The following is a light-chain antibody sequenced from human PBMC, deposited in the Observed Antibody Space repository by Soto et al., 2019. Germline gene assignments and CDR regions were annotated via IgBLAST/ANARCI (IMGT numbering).Light chain of an antibody. CDR2: SNN. V-gene: IGLV1-44*01. CDR1: SSNIGSNI. Sequence: QSVLTQPPSASGTPGQRVTIPCSGSSSNIGSNIVNWYQQLPGTAPKLLIYSNNQRPSGVPDRFSGSKSGTSASLAISGLQSEDEADYYCAAWDDSLNGVVFGGGTKLTVL. J-gene: IGLJ2*01. CDR3: AAWDDSLNGVV.